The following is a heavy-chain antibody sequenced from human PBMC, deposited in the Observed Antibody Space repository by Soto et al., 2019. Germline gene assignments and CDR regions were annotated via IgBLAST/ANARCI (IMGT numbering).Heavy chain of an antibody. CDR3: ARGPVTMIRGFDYYYGMDV. CDR1: GGSFSGYY. D-gene: IGHD3-10*01. Sequence: ETLSLTCAVYGGSFSGYYWSWIRRPPGKGLEWIGEISHGGSTKYNPSLKSRVTISVDTSKNQFSLKLSSVTAADTAVYYCARGPVTMIRGFDYYYGMDVWGQGTTVTVSS. J-gene: IGHJ6*02. V-gene: IGHV4-34*01. CDR2: ISHGGST.